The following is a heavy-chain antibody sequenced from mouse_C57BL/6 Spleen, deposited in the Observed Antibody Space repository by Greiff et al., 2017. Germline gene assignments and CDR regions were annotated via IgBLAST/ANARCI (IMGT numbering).Heavy chain of an antibody. V-gene: IGHV3-1*01. Sequence: VQLKESGPGMVKPSQSLSLTCTVTGYSITSGYDWHWIRHFPGNKLEWMGYISYSGSTNYNPSLKSRISITHDTSKNHFFLKLNSVTTEDTATYYCARVDGSSPYWYFDVWGTGTTVTVSS. CDR3: ARVDGSSPYWYFDV. CDR2: ISYSGST. J-gene: IGHJ1*03. CDR1: GYSITSGYD. D-gene: IGHD1-1*01.